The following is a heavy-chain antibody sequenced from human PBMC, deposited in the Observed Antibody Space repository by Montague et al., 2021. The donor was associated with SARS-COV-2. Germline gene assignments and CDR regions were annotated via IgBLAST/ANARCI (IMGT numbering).Heavy chain of an antibody. J-gene: IGHJ5*01. CDR3: ARHARGEGYTSWFDS. Sequence: SETLSLTCTVSGDSVSRGSSYWSWIRQPPGKGLEWIGYIYYTGSRRYNSSLKSRLTISVDTSKNQFSPKLSSVTAADTAVYHCARHARGEGYTSWFDSWGQGTLVTVSS. V-gene: IGHV4-61*01. D-gene: IGHD5-24*01. CDR2: IYYTGSR. CDR1: GDSVSRGSSY.